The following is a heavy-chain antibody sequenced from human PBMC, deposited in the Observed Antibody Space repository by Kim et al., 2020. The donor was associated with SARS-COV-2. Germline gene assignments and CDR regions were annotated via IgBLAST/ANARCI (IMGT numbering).Heavy chain of an antibody. D-gene: IGHD2-21*01. Sequence: GGSLRLSCAASGFSLTSYAMHWVRQAPGKGLQWVAVISYDGNYIYYADPVKGRFTISRDLSKNTLFLQMNSLKTDDTAMYYCAREASGGAKWGQGTLVTVSS. V-gene: IGHV3-30-3*01. J-gene: IGHJ4*02. CDR2: ISYDGNYI. CDR1: GFSLTSYA. CDR3: AREASGGAK.